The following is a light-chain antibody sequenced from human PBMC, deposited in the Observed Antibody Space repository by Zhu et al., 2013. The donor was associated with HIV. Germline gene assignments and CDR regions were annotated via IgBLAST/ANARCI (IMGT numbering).Light chain of an antibody. CDR2: AAS. J-gene: IGKJ5*01. V-gene: IGKV1-12*01. CDR3: QQPRRFPIA. CDR1: QDLSRW. Sequence: DVQMTQSPSSLSASVGDRVTITCQASQDLSRWLAWYQQKPGRAPKLLIYAASTLQSGVPSRFSGSGSGTDFFLTISSVQPEDFATYYCQQPRRFPIAFGQGTRLEMK.